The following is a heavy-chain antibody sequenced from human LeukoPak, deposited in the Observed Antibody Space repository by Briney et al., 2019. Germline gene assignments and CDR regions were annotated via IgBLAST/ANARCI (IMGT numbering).Heavy chain of an antibody. CDR2: INHSGST. CDR1: GGSFSGYY. Sequence: SETLSLTCAVYGGSFSGYYWSWIRQPPGKGLEWIGEINHSGSTNYNPSLKSRVTISVDTSKNQFSLKLSSVTAADTAVYYCARAARTSGWTAFDIWGQGTMVTVSS. V-gene: IGHV4-34*01. CDR3: ARAARTSGWTAFDI. J-gene: IGHJ3*02. D-gene: IGHD6-19*01.